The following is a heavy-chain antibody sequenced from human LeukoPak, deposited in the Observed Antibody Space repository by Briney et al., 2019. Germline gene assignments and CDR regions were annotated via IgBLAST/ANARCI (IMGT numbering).Heavy chain of an antibody. CDR1: GFIFSSYA. V-gene: IGHV3-23*01. D-gene: IGHD1/OR15-1a*01. Sequence: GGSLRLSCAASGFIFSSYAMSWVRQAPGKGLEWVSGISASGDSPYYADSVRGRFTISRDNSRNMLYLQMNSLRADDTAVYFCARKNTEAFDYWGQGTLVTVSS. J-gene: IGHJ4*02. CDR2: ISASGDSP. CDR3: ARKNTEAFDY.